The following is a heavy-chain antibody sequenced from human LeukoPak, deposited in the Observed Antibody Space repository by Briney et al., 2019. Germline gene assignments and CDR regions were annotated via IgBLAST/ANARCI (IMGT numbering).Heavy chain of an antibody. V-gene: IGHV1-18*01. CDR3: ARRFVVVVAATARYYYMDV. J-gene: IGHJ6*03. D-gene: IGHD2-15*01. Sequence: GASVKVSCKASGYTFTSYGISWVRQAPGQGLEWMGWISAYNGNTNYAQKLQGRVTMTTDTSTSTAYMELRSLRSDDTAVYYCARRFVVVVAATARYYYMDVWGKGTTVTVSS. CDR1: GYTFTSYG. CDR2: ISAYNGNT.